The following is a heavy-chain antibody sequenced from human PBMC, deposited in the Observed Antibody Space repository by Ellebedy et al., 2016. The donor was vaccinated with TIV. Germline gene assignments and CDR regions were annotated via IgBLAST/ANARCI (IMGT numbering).Heavy chain of an antibody. CDR1: GFAFGSSW. J-gene: IGHJ4*02. CDR2: IKPDGREP. CDR3: AQDDR. V-gene: IGHV3-7*03. Sequence: PGGSLRLSCAASGFAFGSSWMSWVCHLPGKGLEWVANIKPDGREPTYVDSVRGRFTISKDNANNTLYLQMTSLRAEDTAVYLCAQDDRWGQGILVTVSS.